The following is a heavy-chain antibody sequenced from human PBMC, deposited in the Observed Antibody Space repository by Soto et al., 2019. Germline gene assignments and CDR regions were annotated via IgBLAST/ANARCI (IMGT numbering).Heavy chain of an antibody. CDR2: ISSSSSYI. CDR3: ARDYDFWSGYTVSYFDY. V-gene: IGHV3-21*01. Sequence: GGSLRLSCAASGFTCSSYSMNWVRQAPGKGLEWVSSISSSSSYIYYADSVKGRFTISRDNAKNSLYLQMNSLRAEDTAVYYCARDYDFWSGYTVSYFDYWGQGTLVTVSS. D-gene: IGHD3-3*01. J-gene: IGHJ4*02. CDR1: GFTCSSYS.